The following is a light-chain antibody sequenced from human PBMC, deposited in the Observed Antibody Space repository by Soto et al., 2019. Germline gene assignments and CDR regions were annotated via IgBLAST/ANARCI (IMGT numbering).Light chain of an antibody. CDR1: QTISSW. V-gene: IGKV1-5*03. CDR2: KAS. Sequence: DIQMTQSPSTLSGSVGDRVTITCRASQTISSWLAWYQQKPGKAPKHLIYKASTLKSGVPSRFSGSGSGTEFTLTISILQPDDFATYYCQHYISYSEAFGQGTKVELK. CDR3: QHYISYSEA. J-gene: IGKJ1*01.